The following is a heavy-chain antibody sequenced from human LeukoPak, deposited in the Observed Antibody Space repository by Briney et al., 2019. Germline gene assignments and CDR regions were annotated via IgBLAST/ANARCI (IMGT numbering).Heavy chain of an antibody. V-gene: IGHV3-49*04. CDR2: IRSKAYGGTT. CDR3: TRDPDSMYYDFWSGYYSPYYYYYYMDV. Sequence: GGSLRLSCTASGFTFGDYAMSWVRQAPGKGLEWVGFIRSKAYGGTTEYAASVKGRFTISRDDSKSIAYLQMNSLKTEDTAVYYCTRDPDSMYYDFWSGYYSPYYYYYYMDVWGKGTTVTVSS. J-gene: IGHJ6*03. CDR1: GFTFGDYA. D-gene: IGHD3-3*01.